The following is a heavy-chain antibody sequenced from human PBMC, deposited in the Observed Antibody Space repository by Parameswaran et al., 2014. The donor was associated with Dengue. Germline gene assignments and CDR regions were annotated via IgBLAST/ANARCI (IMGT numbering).Heavy chain of an antibody. CDR2: IYPGDSDT. V-gene: IGHV5-51*01. J-gene: IGHJ6*02. CDR3: ARGVSWNPYGMDV. D-gene: IGHD1-1*01. Sequence: VRQMPGKGPEWMGIIYPGDSDTRYSPSFQGQVTISADKSISTAYLQWSSLKASDTAMYYCARGVSWNPYGMDVWGQGTTVTVSS.